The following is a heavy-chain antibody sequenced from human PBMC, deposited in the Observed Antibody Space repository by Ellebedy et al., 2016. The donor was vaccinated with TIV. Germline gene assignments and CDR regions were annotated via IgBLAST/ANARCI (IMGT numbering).Heavy chain of an antibody. V-gene: IGHV3-7*01. D-gene: IGHD3-3*01. CDR3: VGFGVFNL. Sequence: PGGSLRLSCAAWGFSFSNFWMSWVRQAPGKGLEWLAHIKTDGRETYYVDSVRGRFTISRENAKNALFLQMDCLRVDDSAVYYCVGFGVFNLWGQGAPVTVSS. CDR2: IKTDGRET. CDR1: GFSFSNFW. J-gene: IGHJ5*02.